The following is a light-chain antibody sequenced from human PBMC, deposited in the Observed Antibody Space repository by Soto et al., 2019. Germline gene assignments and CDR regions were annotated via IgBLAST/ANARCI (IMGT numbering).Light chain of an antibody. J-gene: IGKJ1*01. CDR1: QSVSSY. CDR2: DAS. Sequence: EIVLTQSPATLSLSPGERATLSCRASQSVSSYLAWYQQKPGQAPRLLIYDASTRAPGIPARFSGSGSGTDFTLTISSLEPEDFAVYYCQQRSNWPRTFGQGTNVEIK. V-gene: IGKV3-11*01. CDR3: QQRSNWPRT.